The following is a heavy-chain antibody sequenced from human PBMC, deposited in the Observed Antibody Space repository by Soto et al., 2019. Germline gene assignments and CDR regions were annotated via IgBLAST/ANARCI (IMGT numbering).Heavy chain of an antibody. D-gene: IGHD5-12*01. CDR1: GFTFSSYG. Sequence: QVQLVESGGGVVQPGRSLRLSCAASGFTFSSYGMHWVRQAPGKGLEWVAVISYDGSNKYYADSVKGRFTISRDNSKNTLYLQMNSLRAEDTAEYYCAKDKGSGYDPSPIDYWGQGTLVTVSS. J-gene: IGHJ4*02. V-gene: IGHV3-30*18. CDR3: AKDKGSGYDPSPIDY. CDR2: ISYDGSNK.